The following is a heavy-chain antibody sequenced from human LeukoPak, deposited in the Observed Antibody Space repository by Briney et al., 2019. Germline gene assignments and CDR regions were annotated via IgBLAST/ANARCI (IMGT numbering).Heavy chain of an antibody. V-gene: IGHV4-39*07. J-gene: IGHJ4*02. D-gene: IGHD5-18*01. CDR1: GGSISTSNYY. CDR2: IFYSGST. Sequence: SETLSLTCTVSGGSISTSNYYWGWIRQPPGKGLEWIGNIFYSGSTYYSPSLRSRVTISVDTSRNQFSLKLSSVTAADTAVYYCAREDTANRGGFDYWGQGTLVTVSS. CDR3: AREDTANRGGFDY.